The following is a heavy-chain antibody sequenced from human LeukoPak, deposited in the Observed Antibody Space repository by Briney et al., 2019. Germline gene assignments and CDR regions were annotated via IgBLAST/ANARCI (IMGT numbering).Heavy chain of an antibody. J-gene: IGHJ4*02. D-gene: IGHD2-15*01. CDR3: ARYCSGGSCYGAFDY. CDR1: GYTFTSYG. V-gene: IGHV1-18*01. Sequence: ASVKVSCKASGYTFTSYGISWVRQAPGQGLEWMGWISAYNGNTNYAQKLQGRVTMTTDTSTSTACMELRSLRSDDTAVYYCARYCSGGSCYGAFDYWGQGTLVTVSS. CDR2: ISAYNGNT.